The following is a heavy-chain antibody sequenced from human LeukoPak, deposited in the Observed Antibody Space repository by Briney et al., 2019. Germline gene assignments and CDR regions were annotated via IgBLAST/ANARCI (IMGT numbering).Heavy chain of an antibody. Sequence: ASVKVSCKASGYTFTSYGISWVRQAPGQGLEWMGWISAYNGNTNYAQKLQGRVTMTTDTSTSTAYMELRRLRSDDPAVYYCGRVAPPPYSSSAHDYWGQGTLVTVSS. CDR2: ISAYNGNT. CDR3: GRVAPPPYSSSAHDY. J-gene: IGHJ4*02. CDR1: GYTFTSYG. D-gene: IGHD6-6*01. V-gene: IGHV1-18*01.